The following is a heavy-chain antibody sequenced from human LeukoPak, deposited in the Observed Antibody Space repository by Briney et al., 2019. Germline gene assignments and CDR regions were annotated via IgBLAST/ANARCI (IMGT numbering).Heavy chain of an antibody. CDR1: GFTCSSYT. V-gene: IGHV3-21*06. Sequence: GGSLRLSCAASGFTCSSYTMNWVRQAPGTGLEWVSSISSSSSYIYYADSVKGRFTISRDNAKNSLYLQMNSLRAEDTAVYYCARDTYDILTGYYKWAFDIWGQGTMVTVSS. D-gene: IGHD3-9*01. CDR3: ARDTYDILTGYYKWAFDI. CDR2: ISSSSSYI. J-gene: IGHJ3*02.